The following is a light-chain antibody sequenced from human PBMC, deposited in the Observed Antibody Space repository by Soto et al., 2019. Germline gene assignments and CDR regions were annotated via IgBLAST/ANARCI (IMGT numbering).Light chain of an antibody. J-gene: IGKJ1*01. CDR3: QQYGSSPWT. V-gene: IGKV3-20*01. CDR2: GAS. CDR1: QSVSSSY. Sequence: ESVLTQSPGTLSLSPGERATLSCRASQSVSSSYLAWYQQKPGQAPRLLIYGASSRATGIPDRFSGSGSGTDFTITISRLEPEDFAVYYCQQYGSSPWTFGQGTKVEIK.